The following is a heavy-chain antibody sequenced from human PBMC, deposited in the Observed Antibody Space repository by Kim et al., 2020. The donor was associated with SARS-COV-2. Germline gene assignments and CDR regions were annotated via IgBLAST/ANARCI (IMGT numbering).Heavy chain of an antibody. CDR1: GFPLSDYY. V-gene: IGHV3-11*06. D-gene: IGHD3-10*01. CDR2: ISSSTSYT. CDR3: ARDGRFGELPIDY. J-gene: IGHJ4*02. Sequence: GGSLRLSCAASGFPLSDYYMNWIRQAPGKGLEWVSYISSSTSYTNYADSVKGRFTISRDNAKNSLYLQMNSLRAEDTAVYYCARDGRFGELPIDYWGQGTLVTASS.